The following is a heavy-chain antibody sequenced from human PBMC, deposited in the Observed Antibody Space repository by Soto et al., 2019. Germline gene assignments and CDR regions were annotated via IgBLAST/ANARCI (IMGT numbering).Heavy chain of an antibody. J-gene: IGHJ4*02. Sequence: QVQLVQSGAEGRKPWASVQVSCKPSGYTFNTYYLHWLRQAPGQALEWMGVIHPSGGGTTYAQKFLGRVTVTRDTSTTTVFIELSRLRSDDTAVYYCARGGHIAVVTASFDNWGQGTMVTVSS. V-gene: IGHV1-46*02. CDR1: GYTFNTYY. CDR2: IHPSGGGT. D-gene: IGHD2-21*02. CDR3: ARGGHIAVVTASFDN.